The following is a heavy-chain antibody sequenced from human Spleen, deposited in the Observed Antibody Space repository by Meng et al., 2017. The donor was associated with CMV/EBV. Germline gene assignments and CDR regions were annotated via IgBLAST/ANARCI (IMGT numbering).Heavy chain of an antibody. CDR1: GGSISSYY. V-gene: IGHV4-59*12. CDR3: ARLRGFNYYGMDV. Sequence: SETLSLTCTVSGGSISSYYWSWIRQPPGKGLEWIGYIYYSGSTNYNPSLKSRVTISVDTSKNQFSLKLSSVTAADTAVYYCARLRGFNYYGMDVWGQGTTVTVSS. J-gene: IGHJ6*02. D-gene: IGHD3-10*01. CDR2: IYYSGST.